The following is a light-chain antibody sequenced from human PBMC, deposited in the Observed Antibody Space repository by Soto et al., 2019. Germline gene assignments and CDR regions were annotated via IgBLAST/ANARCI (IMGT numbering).Light chain of an antibody. J-gene: IGKJ4*01. Sequence: LSASVGDTVTITCRASQDIHNDLGWYQQRPGKAPKLLIYAASALPTGVPSRFSGTGSGIDFTLTISGLQPEDFATYYCLHDDNYPLTFGGGTKVDIK. CDR2: AAS. CDR3: LHDDNYPLT. CDR1: QDIHND. V-gene: IGKV1-6*01.